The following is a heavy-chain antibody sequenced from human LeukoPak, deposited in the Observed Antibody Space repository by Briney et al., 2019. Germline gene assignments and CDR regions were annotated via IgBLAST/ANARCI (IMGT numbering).Heavy chain of an antibody. Sequence: SETLSLTCTVSGGSISSYYWSWTRQPPGKGLEWIGYIYYSGSTNYNPSLKSRVTISVDTSKNQFSLKLSSVTAADTAVYYCARSPDILTGYYHTFDYWGQGTLVTVSS. V-gene: IGHV4-59*01. D-gene: IGHD3-9*01. J-gene: IGHJ4*02. CDR3: ARSPDILTGYYHTFDY. CDR2: IYYSGST. CDR1: GGSISSYY.